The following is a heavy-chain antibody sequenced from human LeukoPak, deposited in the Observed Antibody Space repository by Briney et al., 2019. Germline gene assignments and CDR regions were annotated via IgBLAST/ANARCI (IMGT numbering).Heavy chain of an antibody. CDR2: INAGNGNT. Sequence: ASVKVSCKASGYTFTTYAMHWLRQAPGQRLEWMGWINAGNGNTKYSQKFQGRVTITRDTSASTAYMELSSLTSEDTAVYYCERGRAGDQKSNFDSWGQGTLVTVSS. CDR1: GYTFTTYA. J-gene: IGHJ4*02. V-gene: IGHV1-3*01. CDR3: ERGRAGDQKSNFDS. D-gene: IGHD5-24*01.